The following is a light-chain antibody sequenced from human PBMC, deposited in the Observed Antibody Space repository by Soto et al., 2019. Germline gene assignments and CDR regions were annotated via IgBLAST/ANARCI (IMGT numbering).Light chain of an antibody. V-gene: IGKV3-20*01. Sequence: DIELTQSPGTLSLSPGERASLSCRASQSVSSFYLAWYQQKPGQAPRLLIYGASRRATGIPDRFSGSGSGTDFTLTISRLEPEDFAVYYCQQYGNSLWTFGQGTKVEIK. CDR1: QSVSSFY. CDR2: GAS. CDR3: QQYGNSLWT. J-gene: IGKJ1*01.